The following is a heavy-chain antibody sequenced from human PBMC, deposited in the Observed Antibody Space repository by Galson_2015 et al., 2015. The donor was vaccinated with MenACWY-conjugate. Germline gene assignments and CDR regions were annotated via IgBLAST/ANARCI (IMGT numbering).Heavy chain of an antibody. CDR2: ITSSGTTI. CDR1: GFTFSSYS. V-gene: IGHV3-48*02. D-gene: IGHD3-9*01. J-gene: IGHJ4*02. Sequence: SLRLSCAASGFTFSSYSMNWVRQAPGKGPEWVSYITSSGTTIYYADSAQGRFTISRDNAKNSLYLQMNSLRDDDTAVYYCARGLTRSFDSWGQGTLVTVSS. CDR3: ARGLTRSFDS.